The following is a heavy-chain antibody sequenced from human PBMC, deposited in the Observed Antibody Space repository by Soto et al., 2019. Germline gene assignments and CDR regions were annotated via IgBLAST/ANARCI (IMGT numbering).Heavy chain of an antibody. V-gene: IGHV6-1*01. D-gene: IGHD3-3*01. J-gene: IGHJ2*01. CDR2: TYYRSKWYN. CDR3: ARGVTITIFGVVSTEHWYFDL. CDR1: GDSVSSNSAA. Sequence: QVQLQQSGPGLVKPSQTLSLTCAISGDSVSSNSAAWNWIRQSPSRGLEWLGRTYYRSKWYNDYAVSVKSRITINPDTSKNQFSLQLNSVTPEDTAVYYCARGVTITIFGVVSTEHWYFDLWGRGTLVTVSS.